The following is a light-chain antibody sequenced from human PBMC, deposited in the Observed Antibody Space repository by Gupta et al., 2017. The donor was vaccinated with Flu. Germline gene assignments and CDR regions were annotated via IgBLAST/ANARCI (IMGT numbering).Light chain of an antibody. CDR3: QQYNTYSHT. CDR1: QSISTW. J-gene: IGKJ1*01. CDR2: KAS. Sequence: GDRVTITCRASQSISTWLAWFQQKPGKAPKLLIYKASDLESGVPSRFSGSGSRTEFTLTISSLQPDDFATYYCQQYNTYSHTFGQGTKVEVK. V-gene: IGKV1-5*03.